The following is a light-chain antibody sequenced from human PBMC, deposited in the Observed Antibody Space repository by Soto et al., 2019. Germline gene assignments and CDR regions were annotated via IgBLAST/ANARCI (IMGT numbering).Light chain of an antibody. Sequence: DIQMTQSPSTLPASVGDRVTITCRASQSISNWLAWYQQEPGTAPKLLIYHASTLESGVPSRFSGSGSGTEFTLTISSLQPDDFATYYCQQYNSYSFGHGTKVDIK. V-gene: IGKV1-5*01. CDR3: QQYNSYS. CDR1: QSISNW. CDR2: HAS. J-gene: IGKJ1*01.